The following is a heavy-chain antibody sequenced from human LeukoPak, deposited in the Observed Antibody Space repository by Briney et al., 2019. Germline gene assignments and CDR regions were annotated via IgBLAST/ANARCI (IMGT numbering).Heavy chain of an antibody. CDR3: ARAWIQLRGGEWWFDP. D-gene: IGHD5-18*01. Sequence: GASVKVSRKASGGTFSSYAISWVRQAPGQGLEWMGGIIPIFGTANYAQKFQGRVTITADESTSTAYMELSSLRSEDTAVYYCARAWIQLRGGEWWFDPWGQGTLVTVSS. CDR2: IIPIFGTA. CDR1: GGTFSSYA. V-gene: IGHV1-69*13. J-gene: IGHJ5*02.